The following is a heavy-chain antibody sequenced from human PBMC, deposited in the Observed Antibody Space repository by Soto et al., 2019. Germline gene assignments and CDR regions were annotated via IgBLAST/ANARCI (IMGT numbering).Heavy chain of an antibody. J-gene: IGHJ6*02. CDR3: AKDLRSTSAANYFGMDV. Sequence: EVQLLESGGGLVQPGGSLRLSCAASGFTFATYAMSWVRRAPGKGLEWVSSISDSGVGTYYADSVKGRFTISRDNSKNPLYLQMNSLRAEDTAVYYCAKDLRSTSAANYFGMDVWGQGTTVTVSS. CDR2: ISDSGVGT. D-gene: IGHD2-2*01. CDR1: GFTFATYA. V-gene: IGHV3-23*01.